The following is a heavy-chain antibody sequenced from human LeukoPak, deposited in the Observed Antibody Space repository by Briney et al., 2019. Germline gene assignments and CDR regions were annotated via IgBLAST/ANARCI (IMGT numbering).Heavy chain of an antibody. Sequence: PSETLSLTCSVSGASINTWYWSWIRQPPGKRLEWIGYVYYTGTTNYNPYLKSRVTISVDTSKNQFSLKLSSVTAADTAVYYCARGYYMDVWGKGTTVTVSS. D-gene: IGHD1-14*01. CDR1: GASINTWY. CDR2: VYYTGTT. J-gene: IGHJ6*03. CDR3: ARGYYMDV. V-gene: IGHV4-59*01.